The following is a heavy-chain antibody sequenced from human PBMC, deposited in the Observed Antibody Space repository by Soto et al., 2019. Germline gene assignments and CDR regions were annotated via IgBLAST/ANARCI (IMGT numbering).Heavy chain of an antibody. CDR2: IWYDGSNK. J-gene: IGHJ4*02. Sequence: GGSLRLSCAASGFTFSSYGMHWVRQAPGKGLEWVAVIWYDGSNKYYADSVKGRFTISRDNSKNTLYLQMNSLRAEDTAVYYCARDESVASGWFEPEPDGVDYWGQGTLVTVSS. D-gene: IGHD6-19*01. CDR3: ARDESVASGWFEPEPDGVDY. V-gene: IGHV3-33*01. CDR1: GFTFSSYG.